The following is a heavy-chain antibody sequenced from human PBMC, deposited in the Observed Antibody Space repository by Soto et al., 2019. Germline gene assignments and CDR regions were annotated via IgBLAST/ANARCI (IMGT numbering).Heavy chain of an antibody. D-gene: IGHD3-9*01. Sequence: ASVKVSCKASGYTFSDFYMHWVRQAPGQGLEWMGIINPSSGSTRYAQKFQGRVTMTRDTSMSTVYMELSSLRSEDTAVYYCERDHFLLRYFDWSYYYYYGMDVWGQGTTVTVSS. CDR3: ERDHFLLRYFDWSYYYYYGMDV. CDR1: GYTFSDFY. J-gene: IGHJ6*02. CDR2: INPSSGST. V-gene: IGHV1-46*01.